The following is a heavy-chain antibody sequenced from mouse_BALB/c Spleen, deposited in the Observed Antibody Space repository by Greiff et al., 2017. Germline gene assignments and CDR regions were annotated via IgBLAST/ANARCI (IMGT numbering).Heavy chain of an antibody. CDR3: ARESYYGSSYVDY. Sequence: QLQESGPELMKPGASVKISCKASGYSFTSYYMHWVKQSHGKSLEWIGYIDPFNGGTSYNQKFKGKATLTVDKSSSTAYMHLSSLTSEDSAVYYCARESYYGSSYVDYWGQGTTLTVSS. CDR1: GYSFTSYY. J-gene: IGHJ2*01. V-gene: IGHV1S135*01. D-gene: IGHD1-1*01. CDR2: IDPFNGGT.